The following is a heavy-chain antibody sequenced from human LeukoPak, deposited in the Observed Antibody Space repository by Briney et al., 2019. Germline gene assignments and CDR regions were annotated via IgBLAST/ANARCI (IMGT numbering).Heavy chain of an antibody. Sequence: GGSLRLSCAASGFTFSSYWMHWVRQAPGKGLVWVSRMNNDGTTTSYADSVKGRFIISRDNAKNTLYLQMNSLRAEDTAVYYCARDSGGYSYGCDYWGQGTLVTVSS. J-gene: IGHJ4*02. CDR1: GFTFSSYW. CDR3: ARDSGGYSYGCDY. V-gene: IGHV3-74*01. D-gene: IGHD5-18*01. CDR2: MNNDGTTT.